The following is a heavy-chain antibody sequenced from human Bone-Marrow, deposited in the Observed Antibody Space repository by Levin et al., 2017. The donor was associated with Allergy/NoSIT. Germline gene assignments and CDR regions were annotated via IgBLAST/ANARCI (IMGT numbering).Heavy chain of an antibody. CDR3: AKDDNSGLGDYTWWNFDY. D-gene: IGHD3-3*01. CDR1: GFTFRNYA. J-gene: IGHJ4*02. CDR2: ISANSGAT. V-gene: IGHV3-23*01. Sequence: GGSLRLSCAASGFTFRNYAMSWVRQTPGKGLEWVSGISANSGATVYADSVKGRFSISRDNSKSTLSLVMNTLRADDTGVYYCAKDDNSGLGDYTWWNFDYWGRGILVTVSP.